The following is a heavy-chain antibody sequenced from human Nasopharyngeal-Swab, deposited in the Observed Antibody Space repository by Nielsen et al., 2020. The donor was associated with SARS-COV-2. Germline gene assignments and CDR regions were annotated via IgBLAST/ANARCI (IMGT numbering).Heavy chain of an antibody. J-gene: IGHJ6*03. Sequence: VRQAPGQGLDWMGGIIPIFGTANYAQKFQGRVTITADESTSTAYMELSSLRSEDTAVYYCARGAPYTMVRGVITFQYYYYYMDVWGKGTTVTVSS. CDR3: ARGAPYTMVRGVITFQYYYYYMDV. CDR2: IIPIFGTA. D-gene: IGHD3-10*01. V-gene: IGHV1-69*01.